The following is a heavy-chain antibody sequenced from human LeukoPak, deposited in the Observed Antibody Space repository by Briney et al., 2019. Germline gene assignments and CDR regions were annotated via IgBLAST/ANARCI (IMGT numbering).Heavy chain of an antibody. CDR2: IYYSGST. V-gene: IGHV4-39*01. J-gene: IGHJ4*02. CDR3: ARRSRGWSVFDY. CDR1: GGSISSSSYY. D-gene: IGHD2-8*01. Sequence: PSETLSLTCTVSGGSISSSSYYWGWIRQPPGKGLEWIGSIYYSGSTYYNPSLKSRVTISVDTSKNQFSLKLSSVTAADTAVYYCARRSRGWSVFDYWGQGTLVTVSS.